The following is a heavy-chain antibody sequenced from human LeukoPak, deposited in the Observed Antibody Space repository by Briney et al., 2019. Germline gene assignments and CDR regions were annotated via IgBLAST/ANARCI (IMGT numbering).Heavy chain of an antibody. CDR1: GFTFSSYS. Sequence: GSLRLSCAASGFTFSSYSMNWVRQPPGKGLEWIGEINHSGGTNYSPSLKSRVTISVDTSKNQFSLKLSSVTAADTGVYYCARGGATETTFFFFHNGMDVWGQGTTVTVSS. CDR3: ARGGATETTFFFFHNGMDV. J-gene: IGHJ6*02. CDR2: INHSGGT. V-gene: IGHV4-34*01. D-gene: IGHD4-4*01.